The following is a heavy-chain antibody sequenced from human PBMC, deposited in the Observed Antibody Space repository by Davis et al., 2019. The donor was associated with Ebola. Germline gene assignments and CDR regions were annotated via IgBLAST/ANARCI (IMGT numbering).Heavy chain of an antibody. V-gene: IGHV3-48*02. CDR1: GFAFRSHW. Sequence: GESLKIPCAAPGFAFRSHWTHWVRPAPGKGLEWVSYISSSSTIYYADSVKGRFTISRDNAKNSLYLQMNSLRDEDTAVYYCARDLPDPGRPFDYWGQGTLVTVSS. J-gene: IGHJ4*02. CDR3: ARDLPDPGRPFDY. CDR2: ISSSSTI.